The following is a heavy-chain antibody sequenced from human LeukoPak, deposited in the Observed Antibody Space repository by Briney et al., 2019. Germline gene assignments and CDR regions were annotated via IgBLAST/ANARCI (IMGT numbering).Heavy chain of an antibody. CDR2: ISGSGVTT. V-gene: IGHV3-23*01. J-gene: IGHJ4*02. CDR1: GLTFSTSA. Sequence: GGSLRLSCGASGLTFSTSAMSWVRQAPGKGLEWVSGISGSGVTTYYADSVKGRFTISRDNSENTVYLQMDSLRAEDTALYYCAKMGSAPYYDHFDYFDHWGQGTLVTVSS. D-gene: IGHD3-10*01. CDR3: AKMGSAPYYDHFDYFDH.